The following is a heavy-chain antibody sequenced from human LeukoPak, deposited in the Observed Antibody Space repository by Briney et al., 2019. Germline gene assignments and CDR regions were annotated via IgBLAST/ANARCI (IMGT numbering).Heavy chain of an antibody. CDR2: IYCSGST. V-gene: IGHV4-31*03. CDR1: GGSISSGGYY. CDR3: TRDYPEYSGFRAFDI. Sequence: TLSLTCTVSGGSISSGGYYWSWIRQHPGKGLEWIGYIYCSGSTYYNPSLKSRVTISVDTSKNQFSLKLSSVTAADTAVYYCTRDYPEYSGFRAFDIWGQGTMVTVSS. J-gene: IGHJ3*02. D-gene: IGHD3-10*01.